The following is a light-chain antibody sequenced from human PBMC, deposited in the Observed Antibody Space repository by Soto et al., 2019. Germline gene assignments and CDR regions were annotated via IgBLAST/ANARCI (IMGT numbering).Light chain of an antibody. V-gene: IGKV1-5*01. CDR1: QTISSW. CDR3: QQYNSYPWT. Sequence: DFQMTQSPSTLSASVGDRVTITCRASQTISSWLAWFQQKPGKAPKVLIYDASSLESGVPSRFSGSGSGTEFTLTISSLQPDDFATYYCQQYNSYPWTFGQGTKLEIK. J-gene: IGKJ2*02. CDR2: DAS.